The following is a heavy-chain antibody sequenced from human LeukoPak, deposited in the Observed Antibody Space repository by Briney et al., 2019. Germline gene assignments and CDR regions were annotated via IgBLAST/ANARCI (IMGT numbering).Heavy chain of an antibody. Sequence: PSETLSLTCTASGGSISSGSYYWSWIRQPAGKGLEWIVRIYTSGSTDYNPSRKSRVTMSVDTSKNQFSLKLSSVTAADTAVYYCARDGGHYDFWSGLDYWGQGTLVTVSS. CDR1: GGSISSGSYY. CDR3: ARDGGHYDFWSGLDY. V-gene: IGHV4-61*02. CDR2: IYTSGST. D-gene: IGHD3-3*01. J-gene: IGHJ4*02.